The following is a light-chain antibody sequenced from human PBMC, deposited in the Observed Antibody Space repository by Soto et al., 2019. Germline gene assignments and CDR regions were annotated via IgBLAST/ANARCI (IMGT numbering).Light chain of an antibody. CDR2: LNSDGSH. CDR3: QTWGTGHYV. V-gene: IGLV4-69*01. CDR1: SGHSSYA. J-gene: IGLJ1*01. Sequence: QPVLTQSPSASASLGASVKLTCTLSSGHSSYAIAWHQQQPEKGPRYLMKLNSDGSHSKGDGIPDRFSGSSSGAERYLTISSLQSDDEAVYYCQTWGTGHYVFGTGTKLTVL.